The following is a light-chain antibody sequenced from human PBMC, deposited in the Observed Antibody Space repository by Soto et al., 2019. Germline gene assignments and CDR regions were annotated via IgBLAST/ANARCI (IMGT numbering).Light chain of an antibody. Sequence: DIVMTQSPDSLAVSLGERATINCKSSQTVFYSSNNKNYLAWYQQKPGQPPKLLIYWASARDSGVPDRFSGRGSVKDFTLPLGTRRAEEVAIYYCKQYYGPPVPFGQGTKVKIK. CDR1: QTVFYSSNNKNY. CDR2: WAS. CDR3: KQYYGPPVP. J-gene: IGKJ1*01. V-gene: IGKV4-1*01.